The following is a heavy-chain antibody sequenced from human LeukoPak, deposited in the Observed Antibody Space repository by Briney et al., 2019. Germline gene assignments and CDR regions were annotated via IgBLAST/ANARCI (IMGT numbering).Heavy chain of an antibody. CDR2: ITSSGTYI. D-gene: IGHD1-20*01. J-gene: IGHJ4*02. CDR1: GFTFNNYN. V-gene: IGHV3-21*04. CDR3: AKTMFNWNQALDS. Sequence: GGSLRLSCAASGFTFNNYNMNWVRQAPGKALEWVSSITSSGTYIFYADSVKGRFTISRDNSKNRLYLQMNSLRAEDTAVYYCAKTMFNWNQALDSWGQGTLVTVSS.